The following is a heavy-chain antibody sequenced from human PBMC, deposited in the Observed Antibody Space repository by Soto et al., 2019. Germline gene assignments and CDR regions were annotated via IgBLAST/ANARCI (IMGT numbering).Heavy chain of an antibody. CDR3: VRRPPEDAFDI. CDR1: GGSIISDGYS. J-gene: IGHJ3*02. CDR2: IYEGGNT. V-gene: IGHV4-30-2*01. Sequence: PSETLSLTCAVSGGSIISDGYSWSWIRQPPGKGLQCIGHIYEGGNTYYTPSHESRVAISTDKSKIQFSLRLSTVTVADPAVYYCVRRPPEDAFDIWGQGTMVTVSS.